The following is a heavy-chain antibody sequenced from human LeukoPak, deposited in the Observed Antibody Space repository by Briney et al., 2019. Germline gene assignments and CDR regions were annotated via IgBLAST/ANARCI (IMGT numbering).Heavy chain of an antibody. J-gene: IGHJ4*02. Sequence: SRVTISVDTSKNQFSLKLSSVTAADTAVYYCARGGGSSGWYWRMSAGLDYWGQGTLVTVSS. D-gene: IGHD6-19*01. V-gene: IGHV4-34*01. CDR3: ARGGGSSGWYWRMSAGLDY.